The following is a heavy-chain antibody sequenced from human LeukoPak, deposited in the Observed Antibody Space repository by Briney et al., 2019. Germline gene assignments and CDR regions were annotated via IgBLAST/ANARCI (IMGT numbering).Heavy chain of an antibody. V-gene: IGHV1-2*02. CDR2: INPNSGGT. J-gene: IGHJ4*02. CDR3: ARVAVAGTCYFDY. D-gene: IGHD6-19*01. Sequence: GASVKVSCKASGYTFTGYYMPWVRQAPGQGLEWMGWINPNSGGTNYAQKFQGRVTMTRDTSISTAYMELSRLRSDDTAVYYCARVAVAGTCYFDYWGQGTLVTVSS. CDR1: GYTFTGYY.